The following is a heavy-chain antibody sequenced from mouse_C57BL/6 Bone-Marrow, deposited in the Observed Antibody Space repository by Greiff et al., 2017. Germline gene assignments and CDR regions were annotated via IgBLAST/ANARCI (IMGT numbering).Heavy chain of an antibody. D-gene: IGHD1-1*01. V-gene: IGHV1-15*01. CDR2: IDPETGGT. CDR1: GYTFTDYE. CDR3: TRFDYYGSFDY. J-gene: IGHJ2*01. Sequence: VQLQQSGAELVRPGASVTLSCKASGYTFTDYEMHWVKQTPVHGLEWIGAIDPETGGTAYNQKFKGKAILTADKSSSTAYMELRSLTSEDSAVYYWTRFDYYGSFDYWGQGTTLTVSS.